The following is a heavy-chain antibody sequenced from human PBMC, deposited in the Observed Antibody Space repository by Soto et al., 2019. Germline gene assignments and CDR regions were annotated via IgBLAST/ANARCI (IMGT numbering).Heavy chain of an antibody. Sequence: QVQLVQSGAEVKKPGASVKVSCKASGCTFTSYGVSWVRQAPGQGLEWMGWISGYNGNTNYAQKLQGRVTMTTDTSTSTAYMELRSLRSDDTAVYYCARAGKYYYGSGSPYYYGMDVWGQGITVTVSS. V-gene: IGHV1-18*04. CDR3: ARAGKYYYGSGSPYYYGMDV. D-gene: IGHD3-10*01. CDR2: ISGYNGNT. CDR1: GCTFTSYG. J-gene: IGHJ6*02.